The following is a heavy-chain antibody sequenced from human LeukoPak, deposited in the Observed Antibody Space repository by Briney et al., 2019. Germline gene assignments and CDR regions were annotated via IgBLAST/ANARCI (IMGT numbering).Heavy chain of an antibody. CDR3: ARDYDIVVVTATTPEGMDV. D-gene: IGHD2-21*02. J-gene: IGHJ6*02. V-gene: IGHV1-46*01. CDR1: GYTFTSYY. Sequence: ASVKVSCKASGYTFTSYYMHWVRQAPGHGLEWMGIINPSGGSTSYAQKFQGRVTMTRDTSTSTVYMELSSLRSEDTAVYYCARDYDIVVVTATTPEGMDVWGQGTTVTVSS. CDR2: INPSGGST.